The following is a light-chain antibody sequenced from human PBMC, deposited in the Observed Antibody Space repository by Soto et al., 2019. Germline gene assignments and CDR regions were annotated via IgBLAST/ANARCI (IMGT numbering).Light chain of an antibody. Sequence: SYELTQPPTVSVAPGKTATISCGGNNIGGKSVHWYQQKPGQAPVLIIYYDTSRPSGIPERFYGSNSGNTATLTISRVEAGDEADYYCQVWDSSSDHSVVFGGGTQLTVL. J-gene: IGLJ2*01. V-gene: IGLV3-21*04. CDR3: QVWDSSSDHSVV. CDR1: NIGGKS. CDR2: YDT.